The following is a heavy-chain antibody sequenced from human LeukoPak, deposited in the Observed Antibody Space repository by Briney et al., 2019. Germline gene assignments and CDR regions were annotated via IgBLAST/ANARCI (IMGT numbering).Heavy chain of an antibody. CDR1: GDSISSYY. V-gene: IGHV4-59*01. CDR2: VYFSGYT. D-gene: IGHD3-3*01. Sequence: SETLSLTCTVSGDSISSYYWSWIRQSPGKGLEWIGFVYFSGYTKYDPSLKRRLSISIDTSKNQFSLKLNSVTAADAAVYYCARSYDFSATDAFDIWGQGTTVTVSS. CDR3: ARSYDFSATDAFDI. J-gene: IGHJ3*02.